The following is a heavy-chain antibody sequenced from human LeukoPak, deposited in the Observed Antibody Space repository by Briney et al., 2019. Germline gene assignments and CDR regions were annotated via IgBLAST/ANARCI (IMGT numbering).Heavy chain of an antibody. D-gene: IGHD2-15*01. J-gene: IGHJ6*03. CDR2: IFPSGGEI. V-gene: IGHV3-23*01. Sequence: GGTLRLSCAASGFTFSTYAMSWVRQAPGKGLEWVSSIFPSGGEIHYADSVRGRFTISRDNSKSTLSLQMNSLRAEDTAIYYCAKNGDRGAYCSGGSCYPYYYYNMDVWGKGTTVTISS. CDR1: GFTFSTYA. CDR3: AKNGDRGAYCSGGSCYPYYYYNMDV.